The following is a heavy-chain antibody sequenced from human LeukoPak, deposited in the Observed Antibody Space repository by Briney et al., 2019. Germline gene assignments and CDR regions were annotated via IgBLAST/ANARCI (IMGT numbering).Heavy chain of an antibody. V-gene: IGHV4-59*12. D-gene: IGHD2-2*01. Sequence: SETLSLTCTVSGGSISSYYWSWIRQPPGKGLEWIGYIYYSGSTNYNPSLKSRVTISVDTSKNQFSLKLSSVTAADTAVYYCARPYCSSTSCWGQGTLVTVSS. CDR2: IYYSGST. J-gene: IGHJ4*02. CDR3: ARPYCSSTSC. CDR1: GGSISSYY.